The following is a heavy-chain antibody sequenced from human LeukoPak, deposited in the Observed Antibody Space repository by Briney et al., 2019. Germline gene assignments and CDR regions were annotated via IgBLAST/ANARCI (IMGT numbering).Heavy chain of an antibody. V-gene: IGHV4-59*08. CDR1: GGSISSYY. CDR2: IYYSGST. D-gene: IGHD6-6*01. Sequence: PSETLSLTCTVSGGSISSYYWSWIRQPPGKGLEWIGYIYYSGSTNYNPSLKSRVTISVDTSKNQFSLKLTSVTAADTAMYYCTSSDYEYYAMDVWGQGTTVTVSS. CDR3: TSSDYEYYAMDV. J-gene: IGHJ6*02.